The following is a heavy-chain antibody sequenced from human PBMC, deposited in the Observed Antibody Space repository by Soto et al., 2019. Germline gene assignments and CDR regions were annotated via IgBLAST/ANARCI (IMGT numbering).Heavy chain of an antibody. CDR3: ARDLLVDDYAFDM. CDR1: GYTFTSYG. D-gene: IGHD2-15*01. V-gene: IGHV1-18*01. J-gene: IGHJ3*02. CDR2: IRPYNGNT. Sequence: QVHLVQSGAEVKKPGASMKVSCKASGYTFTSYGITWMRQAPGQGLEWMGRIRPYNGNTKYAPKFQGRVTTTADTSTTTAYMELRSLRSDDTAVYYCARDLLVDDYAFDMWGQGTMVTVSS.